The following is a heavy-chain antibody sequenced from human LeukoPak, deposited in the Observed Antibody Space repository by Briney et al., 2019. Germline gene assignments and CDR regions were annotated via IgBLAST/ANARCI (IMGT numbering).Heavy chain of an antibody. D-gene: IGHD3-16*02. V-gene: IGHV4-39*01. CDR3: ARHIGGRYYYYYMDV. J-gene: IGHJ6*03. Sequence: SETLSLTCTVSGVSISSSNSYWGWIRQPPGKGLEWIGSIHYSGSTYYNPSLKSRVTISVDTSKNQFSLKLSSVTAADTAVYYCARHIGGRYYYYYMDVWGKGTTVTISS. CDR1: GVSISSSNSY. CDR2: IHYSGST.